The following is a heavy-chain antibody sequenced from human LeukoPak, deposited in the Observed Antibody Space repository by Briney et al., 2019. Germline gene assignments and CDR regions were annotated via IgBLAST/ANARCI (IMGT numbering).Heavy chain of an antibody. J-gene: IGHJ4*02. CDR1: GYTLTELS. V-gene: IGHV1-24*01. CDR3: ATVRRDGYNFDY. Sequence: ASLKVSCKVSGYTLTELSMHWVRQAPGKGLEWMGGFDPEDGETIYAQKFQGRVTMTEDTSTDTAYMELSSLRSEDTAVYYCATVRRDGYNFDYWGQGTLVTVSS. D-gene: IGHD5-24*01. CDR2: FDPEDGET.